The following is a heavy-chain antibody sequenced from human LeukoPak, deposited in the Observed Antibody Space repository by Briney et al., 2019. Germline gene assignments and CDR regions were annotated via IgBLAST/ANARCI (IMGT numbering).Heavy chain of an antibody. CDR1: GFTFSSYS. CDR3: ARDPGYYDSSGYYFDY. CDR2: ISSSSSYI. V-gene: IGHV3-21*01. J-gene: IGHJ4*02. D-gene: IGHD3-22*01. Sequence: GSLRLSCAASGFTFSSYSMNWVRQAPGKGLEWVSSISSSSSYIYYADSVKGRFTISRDNAKNSLYLQMNSLRAEDTAVYYCARDPGYYDSSGYYFDYWGQGTLVTVSS.